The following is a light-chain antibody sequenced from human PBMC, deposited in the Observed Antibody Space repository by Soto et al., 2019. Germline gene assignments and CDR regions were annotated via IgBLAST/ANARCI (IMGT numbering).Light chain of an antibody. CDR1: QSVSSSY. CDR2: GAS. CDR3: QQYGSSFPFT. J-gene: IGKJ3*01. V-gene: IGKV3-20*01. Sequence: IVLTQPPGTLSLTPGERATLSCRASQSVSSSYLAWYQQKPGQDPRLLIYGASSRATGSPDRFSGSGSGTDFSLSISRLEPEGSVVYYCQQYGSSFPFTFGSGTRVDIK.